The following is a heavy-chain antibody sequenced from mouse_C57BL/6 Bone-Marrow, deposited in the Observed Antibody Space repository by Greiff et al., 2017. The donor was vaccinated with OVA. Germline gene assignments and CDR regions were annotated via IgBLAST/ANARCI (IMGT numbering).Heavy chain of an antibody. CDR3: ARDYYGRFDY. Sequence: EVKLMESGGGLVQSGRSLRLSCATSGFTFSDFYMEWVRQAPGKGLEWIAASRNKANDYTTEYSASVKGRFIVSRDTSQSILYLQMNDLRAEDTAIYYCARDYYGRFDYWGQGTTLTVSS. V-gene: IGHV7-1*01. CDR2: SRNKANDYTT. CDR1: GFTFSDFY. J-gene: IGHJ2*01. D-gene: IGHD1-1*01.